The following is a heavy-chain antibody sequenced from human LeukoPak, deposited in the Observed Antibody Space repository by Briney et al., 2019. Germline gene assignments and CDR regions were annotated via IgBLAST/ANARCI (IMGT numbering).Heavy chain of an antibody. CDR2: INSDGSST. CDR3: VCALRAVAGT. Sequence: HSGGSLRLCCAASGFPFSSYAMTWVRQAPGKGLVWVSRINSDGSSTSYADSVKGRFTISRDNAKNTLYLQMNSLRAEDTAVYYCVCALRAVAGTWGQGTLVTVSS. V-gene: IGHV3-74*01. J-gene: IGHJ5*02. CDR1: GFPFSSYA. D-gene: IGHD6-19*01.